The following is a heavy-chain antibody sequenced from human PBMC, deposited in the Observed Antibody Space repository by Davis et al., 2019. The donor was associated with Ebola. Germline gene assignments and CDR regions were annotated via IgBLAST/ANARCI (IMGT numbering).Heavy chain of an antibody. CDR2: MKEDGSKI. J-gene: IGHJ4*02. CDR1: GFNFDKSW. Sequence: PGGSLRLSCVVSGFNFDKSWMTWVRQAPGKGLEWVATMKEDGSKINYVDSVKGRFTISRDNAKKSLYLDMSSVRVDDTAVYYCATDNWGPALWGQGTLVTVSS. CDR3: ATDNWGPAL. V-gene: IGHV3-7*01. D-gene: IGHD7-27*01.